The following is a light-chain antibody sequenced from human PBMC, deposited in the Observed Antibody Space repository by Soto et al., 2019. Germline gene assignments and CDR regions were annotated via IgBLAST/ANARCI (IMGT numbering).Light chain of an antibody. Sequence: QSVLTQPASVSGSPGQSITISCTGTSSDVGSYDAVSWYQHHPGKVPKLMIYEVNKRPSGVSYRFSGSKSGNTAYLTISGLQAEDAADYYCCSYAGTSYVFGSGTKVTVL. CDR1: SSDVGSYDA. CDR2: EVN. CDR3: CSYAGTSYV. J-gene: IGLJ1*01. V-gene: IGLV2-23*02.